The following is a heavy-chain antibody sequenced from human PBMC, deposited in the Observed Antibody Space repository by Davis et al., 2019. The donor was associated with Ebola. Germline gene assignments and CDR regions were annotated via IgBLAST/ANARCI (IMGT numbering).Heavy chain of an antibody. D-gene: IGHD6-19*01. Sequence: ASVKVSCKASGYTFTGYYMHWVRQAPGQGLEWMGWINPNSGGTNYAQKFQGWVTMTRDTSISTAYMELSSLRSEDTAVYYCARDSSGWYGGGWFDPWGQGTLVTVSS. V-gene: IGHV1-2*04. CDR2: INPNSGGT. J-gene: IGHJ5*02. CDR1: GYTFTGYY. CDR3: ARDSSGWYGGGWFDP.